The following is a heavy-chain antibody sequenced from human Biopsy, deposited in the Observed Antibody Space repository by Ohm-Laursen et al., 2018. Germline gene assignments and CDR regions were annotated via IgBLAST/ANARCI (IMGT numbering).Heavy chain of an antibody. Sequence: SLRLSCAASGFIFSRYAMHWVRQAPGKGLEWVAIIWYDGSNKYYADSVKGRFTISRDDSKNTLYLQMNNLRAEDTAVYYCARDLEYGSSFYYYYGMDVWGQGTTVTVSS. J-gene: IGHJ6*02. D-gene: IGHD6-19*01. V-gene: IGHV3-33*01. CDR1: GFIFSRYA. CDR2: IWYDGSNK. CDR3: ARDLEYGSSFYYYYGMDV.